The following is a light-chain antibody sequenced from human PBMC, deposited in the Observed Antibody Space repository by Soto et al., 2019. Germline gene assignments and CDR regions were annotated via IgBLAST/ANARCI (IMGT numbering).Light chain of an antibody. Sequence: EIVLTQSPGTLSLSPGERATLSCRASQSVSSYYLAWYQQKPGQAPRLLIYDASNRATGIPARFSGSGSGTDFTLTISSLEPEDFAVYYCQQRSNWPPTFGQGTKV. J-gene: IGKJ1*01. CDR2: DAS. CDR3: QQRSNWPPT. V-gene: IGKV3-11*01. CDR1: QSVSSY.